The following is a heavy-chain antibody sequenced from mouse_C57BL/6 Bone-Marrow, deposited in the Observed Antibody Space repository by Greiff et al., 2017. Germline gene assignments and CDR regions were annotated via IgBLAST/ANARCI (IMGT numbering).Heavy chain of an antibody. J-gene: IGHJ1*03. Sequence: QVQLKQSGAELVKPGASVKISCKASGYAFSSYWMNWVKQRPGKGLEWIGQIYPGDGDTNYNGKFKGKATLTADKSSSTAYMQLSSLTSEDSAVYFCARGIYYYGSSSPRYFDVWGTGTTVTVSS. CDR2: IYPGDGDT. V-gene: IGHV1-80*01. D-gene: IGHD1-1*01. CDR1: GYAFSSYW. CDR3: ARGIYYYGSSSPRYFDV.